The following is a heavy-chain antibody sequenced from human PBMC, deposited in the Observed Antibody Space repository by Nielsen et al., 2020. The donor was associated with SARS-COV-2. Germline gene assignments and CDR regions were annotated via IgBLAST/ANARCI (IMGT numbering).Heavy chain of an antibody. D-gene: IGHD4-17*01. CDR2: ISYDGSNK. CDR3: AKDLDADYLSNWFDS. V-gene: IGHV3-30-3*02. J-gene: IGHJ5*01. Sequence: LSLTCAASGFTFSSYAMHWVRQAPGKGLEWVAVISYDGSNKYYADSVKGRFTISRDNSKNTLYLQMNSLRAEDTAVYYCAKDLDADYLSNWFDSWGQGTLVTVSS. CDR1: GFTFSSYA.